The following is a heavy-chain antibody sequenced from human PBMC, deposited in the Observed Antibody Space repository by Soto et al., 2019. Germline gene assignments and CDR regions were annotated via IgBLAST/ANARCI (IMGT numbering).Heavy chain of an antibody. Sequence: QVQLVQSGAEVKKPGASVKVSCTASGYTFSTYGINWVRQAPGQGLEWMGWISAYNGNTNYAKKVQGRVTMTTDTSTSTAYMELRSLRSDDTAVYYCAREHKSYCGGDCCLDYWGQGTLVTVSS. J-gene: IGHJ4*02. D-gene: IGHD2-21*02. CDR3: AREHKSYCGGDCCLDY. CDR2: ISAYNGNT. CDR1: GYTFSTYG. V-gene: IGHV1-18*01.